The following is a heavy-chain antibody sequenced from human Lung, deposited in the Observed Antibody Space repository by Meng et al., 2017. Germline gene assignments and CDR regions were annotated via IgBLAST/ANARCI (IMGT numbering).Heavy chain of an antibody. D-gene: IGHD2-21*01. CDR3: TKNDFYCLGY. Sequence: QVQLQESGPGLVKRSGTLSLTCAASGGSISSDNWWSWVRQPPGKGLEWIGEIYHSGSTNYNPSLKSRITISVDKPKNQFSLTLSSVTAADTAVYYCTKNDFYCLGYWGQGTLVTVSS. CDR1: GGSISSDNW. CDR2: IYHSGST. J-gene: IGHJ4*02. V-gene: IGHV4-4*02.